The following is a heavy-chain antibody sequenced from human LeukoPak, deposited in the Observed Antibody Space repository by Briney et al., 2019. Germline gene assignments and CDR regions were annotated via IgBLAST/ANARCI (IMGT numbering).Heavy chain of an antibody. CDR3: ARSGYSGYDPYYYYYYGMDV. CDR2: ISSSSTYI. Sequence: PGGPLRLSCAASGFTFSSYNMNWVRQAPGKGLEWVSSISSSSTYIYYADSVKGRFTISRDNAKNSLYLQMNSLRAEDTAVYYCARSGYSGYDPYYYYYYGMDVWGQGTTVTVSS. CDR1: GFTFSSYN. V-gene: IGHV3-21*01. D-gene: IGHD5-12*01. J-gene: IGHJ6*02.